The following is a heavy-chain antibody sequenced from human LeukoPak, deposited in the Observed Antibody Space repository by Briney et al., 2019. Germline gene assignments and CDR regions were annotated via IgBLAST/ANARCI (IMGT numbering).Heavy chain of an antibody. Sequence: PGRSLRLSCAASGFTFSSYAMHWVRQAPGKGLEGVAVISYDGSNKYYADSVKGRFTISRDNSKNTLYLQMNSLRAEDTAVYYCARVGTWELLIWALDYWGQGTLVTVSS. D-gene: IGHD1-26*01. J-gene: IGHJ4*02. CDR3: ARVGTWELLIWALDY. CDR2: ISYDGSNK. CDR1: GFTFSSYA. V-gene: IGHV3-30-3*01.